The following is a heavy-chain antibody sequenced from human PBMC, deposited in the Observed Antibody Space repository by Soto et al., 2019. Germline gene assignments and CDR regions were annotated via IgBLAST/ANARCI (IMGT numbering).Heavy chain of an antibody. CDR1: GGTFSSYA. V-gene: IGHV1-69*13. CDR2: IIPIFGTA. Sequence: SVKVSCKASGGTFSSYAISWVRQAPGQGLERMGGIIPIFGTANYAQKFQGRVTITADESKNQFSLKLSSVTAADTAVYYCARGPLWFGENYGMDVWGQGTTVTVSS. J-gene: IGHJ6*02. D-gene: IGHD3-10*01. CDR3: ARGPLWFGENYGMDV.